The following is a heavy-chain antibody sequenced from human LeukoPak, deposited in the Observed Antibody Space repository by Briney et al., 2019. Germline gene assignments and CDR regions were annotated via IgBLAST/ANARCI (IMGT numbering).Heavy chain of an antibody. J-gene: IGHJ4*02. CDR1: GGSISSYY. Sequence: SETLSLTCAVSGGSISSYYWSWIRQPPGKGLEWIGYIYYSGSTNYNPSLKSRVTISVDTSKNQFSLKLSSVTAADTAVYYCARDGYGDYGGYFDYWGQGTLVTVSS. D-gene: IGHD4-17*01. CDR2: IYYSGST. V-gene: IGHV4-59*01. CDR3: ARDGYGDYGGYFDY.